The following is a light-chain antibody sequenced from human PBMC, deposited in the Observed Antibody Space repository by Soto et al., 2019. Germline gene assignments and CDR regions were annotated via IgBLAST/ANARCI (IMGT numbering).Light chain of an antibody. CDR1: QTIRSGY. CDR3: HQYGSSAWT. CDR2: AAS. Sequence: EIVLTQSPGTLSLSPGERATLSCRASQTIRSGYVAWYQQKPGQAPSLLIYAASSRATGIADRFRGSGSGRDFTLTISRLEPEDFAVYYCHQYGSSAWTFGQGTKVEIK. V-gene: IGKV3-20*01. J-gene: IGKJ1*01.